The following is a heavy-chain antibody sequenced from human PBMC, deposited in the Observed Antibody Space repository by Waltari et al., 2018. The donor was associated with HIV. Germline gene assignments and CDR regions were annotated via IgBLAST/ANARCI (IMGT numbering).Heavy chain of an antibody. CDR3: ARSFSGYSNYFDP. D-gene: IGHD4-4*01. V-gene: IGHV4-39*01. CDR2: MSYSGST. CDR1: GGSMTSSSSY. J-gene: IGHJ5*02. Sequence: QLQLQESGPGLVKSSETLSLTCTVSGGSMTSSSSYWGWIRQPPGKGLEWIGGMSYSGSTYNNPSLRSRLTISVDTSKNQFSLKLTSVTAADTAMYYCARSFSGYSNYFDPWGQGTLVTVSS.